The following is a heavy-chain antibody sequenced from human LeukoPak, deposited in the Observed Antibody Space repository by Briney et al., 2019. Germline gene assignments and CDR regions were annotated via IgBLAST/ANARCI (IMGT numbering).Heavy chain of an antibody. Sequence: GGSLRLSCAASGFTFSSYARHWVRQAPGKGLEYVSGISSNGGSTNYANSVKGRFTISRDNSKNTLYLQMGSLRVEDMAVYYCARDLRGSNAYWGQGTLVTVSS. CDR2: ISSNGGST. CDR1: GFTFSSYA. J-gene: IGHJ4*02. D-gene: IGHD1-26*01. CDR3: ARDLRGSNAY. V-gene: IGHV3-64*01.